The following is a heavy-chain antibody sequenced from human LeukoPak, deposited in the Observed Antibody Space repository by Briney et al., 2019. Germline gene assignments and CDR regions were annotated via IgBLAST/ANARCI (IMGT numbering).Heavy chain of an antibody. V-gene: IGHV4-39*01. D-gene: IGHD2-15*01. CDR2: IYYSGST. CDR3: ERKADSCSGGSCYARTSDY. CDR1: GGSISSSNYL. Sequence: PSETLSLTCTVSGGSISSSNYLWGWIRQPPGKGLEWIGSIYYSGSTYHNPSFKSRLTISVDTSKDQFSLRLSSVTAADTAMYYCERKADSCSGGSCYARTSDYCGQGTLVTVS. J-gene: IGHJ4*02.